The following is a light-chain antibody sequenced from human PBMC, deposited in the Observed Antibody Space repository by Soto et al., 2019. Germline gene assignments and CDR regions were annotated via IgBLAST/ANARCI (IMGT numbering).Light chain of an antibody. CDR3: GSWGDSLNSFFV. J-gene: IGLJ1*01. CDR2: SNS. V-gene: IGLV1-44*01. Sequence: QSVLTQPPSASGTPGQRVSISCSGSSSNIGRNTVNWYRHLPGAAPRLLIYSNSQRPSGVPDRFSGSKSGTSASLAISGLRSDDEADYYCGSWGDSLNSFFVFGTGTKLTVL. CDR1: SSNIGRNT.